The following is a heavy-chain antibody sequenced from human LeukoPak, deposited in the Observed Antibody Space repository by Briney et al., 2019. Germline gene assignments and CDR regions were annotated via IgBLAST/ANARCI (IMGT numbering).Heavy chain of an antibody. CDR2: IKKDGSEK. Sequence: GGSLRLSCAASGFTFSSYWMSWVRQAPGKGLEWVANIKKDGSEKYYVDSVKGRFTISRDNAKTSLYLQMNSLRAEDTAVYYCARDPGQGSYGHYYYYYMDVWGKGTTVTVSS. D-gene: IGHD5-18*01. CDR3: ARDPGQGSYGHYYYYYMDV. V-gene: IGHV3-7*01. CDR1: GFTFSSYW. J-gene: IGHJ6*03.